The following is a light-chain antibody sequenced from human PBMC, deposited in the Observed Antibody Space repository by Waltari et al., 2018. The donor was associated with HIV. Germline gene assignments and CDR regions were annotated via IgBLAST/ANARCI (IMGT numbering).Light chain of an antibody. CDR1: ESISRF. Sequence: DIQVTQFPSSLPASVGDTVTITCRASESISRFLAWYQQKPGQAPRLLIYDASRLDGGAPSRFRGFGSGTEFTLVISNLQIEDFATYICQQANGFPHTFGQGTKVE. CDR2: DAS. CDR3: QQANGFPHT. V-gene: IGKV1-12*01. J-gene: IGKJ2*01.